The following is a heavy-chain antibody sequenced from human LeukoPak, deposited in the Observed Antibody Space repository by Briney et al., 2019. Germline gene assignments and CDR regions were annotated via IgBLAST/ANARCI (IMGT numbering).Heavy chain of an antibody. Sequence: PGGSLRLSCAASGFTFSSYEMNWVRQAPGKGLEWVSYISSSGSTKYYADSVKGRFTISRDNAKNSLYLQMNSLRAEDTAVYYCARTKAGVDTAMARGGPRAFDIWGQGTMVTVSS. D-gene: IGHD5-18*01. CDR2: ISSSGSTK. CDR1: GFTFSSYE. V-gene: IGHV3-48*03. J-gene: IGHJ3*02. CDR3: ARTKAGVDTAMARGGPRAFDI.